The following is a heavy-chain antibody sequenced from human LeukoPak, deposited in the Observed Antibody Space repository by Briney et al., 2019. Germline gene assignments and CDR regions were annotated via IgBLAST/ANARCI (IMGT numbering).Heavy chain of an antibody. CDR1: GFTVSSYE. V-gene: IGHV3-48*03. CDR2: ISSSGSTI. Sequence: GGSLRLSCAASGFTVSSYEMNWVRQAPGKGLEWVSYISSSGSTIYYADSVKGRFTISRDNAKNSLYLQMNSLRAEDTAVYYCARGRRFLEWLFHWGQGTLVTVSS. D-gene: IGHD3-3*01. CDR3: ARGRRFLEWLFH. J-gene: IGHJ4*02.